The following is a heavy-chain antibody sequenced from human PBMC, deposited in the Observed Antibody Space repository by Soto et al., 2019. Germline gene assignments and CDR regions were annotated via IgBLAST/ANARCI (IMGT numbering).Heavy chain of an antibody. CDR3: ARRAIQGPIDY. CDR2: IYYSGTT. V-gene: IGHV4-28*01. J-gene: IGHJ4*02. Sequence: SETLSLTCAVSGYSISSSNWWGWIRQPPGKGLEWIGYIYYSGTTYYNPSLKSRVTMSVDTSKNQFSLKLTSVTAVDTAVYYCARRAIQGPIDYWGLVTLVTVS. CDR1: GYSISSSNW.